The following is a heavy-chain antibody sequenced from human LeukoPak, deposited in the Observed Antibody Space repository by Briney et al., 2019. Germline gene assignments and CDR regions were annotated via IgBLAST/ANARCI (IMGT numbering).Heavy chain of an antibody. CDR2: ISSSSGYI. J-gene: IGHJ4*02. CDR3: ARDLILWFGEFHAFDY. Sequence: GGSLRLSCAASGFTFSSYSMNWVRQAPGKGLEWVSSISSSSGYIYYADSVKGRFTISRDNAKNSLYLQMNSLRAEDTAVYYCARDLILWFGEFHAFDYWGQGTLVTVSS. CDR1: GFTFSSYS. D-gene: IGHD3-10*01. V-gene: IGHV3-21*01.